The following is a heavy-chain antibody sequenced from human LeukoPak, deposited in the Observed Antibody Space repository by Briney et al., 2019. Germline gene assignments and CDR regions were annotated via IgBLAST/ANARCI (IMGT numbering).Heavy chain of an antibody. V-gene: IGHV3-48*03. J-gene: IGHJ3*02. CDR1: GFTFSSYE. CDR3: VRDVGYAFDI. CDR2: ISGSTTK. D-gene: IGHD1-26*01. Sequence: PGGSLRLSCAASGFTFSSYEMNWVRQAPGKGLEWISYISGSTTKFYVDSVKGRFTISRDNAKNSLYLQMNSLRDEDTAVYYCVRDVGYAFDIWGQGTMVTVSS.